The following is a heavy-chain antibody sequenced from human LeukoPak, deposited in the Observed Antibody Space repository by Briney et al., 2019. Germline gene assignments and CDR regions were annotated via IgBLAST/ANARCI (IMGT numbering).Heavy chain of an antibody. CDR1: GFTFRSYT. D-gene: IGHD2-15*01. J-gene: IGHJ4*02. CDR3: AREPRDCTGGTCQSAGGYYFYY. Sequence: PGGSLRLSCAASGFTFRSYTMNWVRQAPGKGLEWVSGISASGGSYYADSVKGRFTVSRDISKNTLYLQMNSLRAEDTAVYFCAREPRDCTGGTCQSAGGYYFYYWSQGTLVTVFS. V-gene: IGHV3-23*01. CDR2: ISASGGS.